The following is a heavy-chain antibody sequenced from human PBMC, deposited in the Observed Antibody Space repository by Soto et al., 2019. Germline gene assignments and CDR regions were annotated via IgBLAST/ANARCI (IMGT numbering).Heavy chain of an antibody. Sequence: QVQLVESGGGLVKPGGSLRLSCAASGFTFSDYYMSWILQAPGKGLEWVSYIRSSRSYTNYADSVKGRFTISRDNAKNSLYLQMNLLSAEDTAVYYCAREGPPGDYWGQGTLVTVSS. J-gene: IGHJ4*02. CDR2: IRSSRSYT. V-gene: IGHV3-11*05. CDR1: GFTFSDYY. CDR3: AREGPPGDY.